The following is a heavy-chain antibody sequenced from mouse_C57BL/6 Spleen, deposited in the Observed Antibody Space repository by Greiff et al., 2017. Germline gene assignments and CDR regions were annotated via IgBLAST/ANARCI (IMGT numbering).Heavy chain of an antibody. CDR2: IDPETGGT. CDR1: GYTFTDYE. CDR3: TRRDRPLAMDY. Sequence: QVQLQQSGAELVRPGASVTLSCKASGYTFTDYEMHWVKQTPVHGLEWIGAIDPETGGTAYNQKFKGKAILTADKSSSTAYMELRSLTSEDSAVYYCTRRDRPLAMDYWGQGTSVTVSS. V-gene: IGHV1-15*01. D-gene: IGHD6-1*01. J-gene: IGHJ4*01.